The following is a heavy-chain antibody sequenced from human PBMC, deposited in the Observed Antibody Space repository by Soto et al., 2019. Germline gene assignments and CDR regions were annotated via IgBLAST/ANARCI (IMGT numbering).Heavy chain of an antibody. V-gene: IGHV3-23*01. J-gene: IGHJ4*02. Sequence: PGGSLRLSCAASGFTFGDYWMHWVRQPPGKGPEWVSTISGSGTSTYYVDSVKGRFTISRDNSKNTLYLQVNSLRAEDTAVYYCAKDLCTYSSGSCYFDYWGQGTLVTAPQ. CDR3: AKDLCTYSSGSCYFDY. CDR1: GFTFGDYW. CDR2: ISGSGTST. D-gene: IGHD6-19*01.